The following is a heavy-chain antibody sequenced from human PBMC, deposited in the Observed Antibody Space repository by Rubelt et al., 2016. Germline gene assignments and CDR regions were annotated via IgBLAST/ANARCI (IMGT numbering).Heavy chain of an antibody. CDR3: AGGHHPDA. D-gene: IGHD1-14*01. V-gene: IGHV1-3*01. CDR2: INAGNGDT. CDR1: GYTFTTNIYA. Sequence: KPGASVKVSCQASGYTFTTNIYAIHWVRQAPGQRPEWLGWINAGNGDTQYSERFQVRVTITRDASASTAYMGLSSRRSEDTAVDYCAGGHHPDAWCQGTLVTVSS. J-gene: IGHJ4*02.